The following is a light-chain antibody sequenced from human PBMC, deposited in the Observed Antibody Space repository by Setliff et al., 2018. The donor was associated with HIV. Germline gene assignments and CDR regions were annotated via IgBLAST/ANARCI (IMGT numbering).Light chain of an antibody. CDR3: SSYTSSSTYV. J-gene: IGLJ1*01. V-gene: IGLV2-14*01. Sequence: QSALTQPASVSGSPGQTITISCTGNSSDVGGYNSVSWYQQHPGKAPKLMIYEVSNRPSGVSNRFSGPKSGNTASLTISGLQAEDEADYFCSSYTSSSTYVFGTGTKVTVL. CDR2: EVS. CDR1: SSDVGGYNS.